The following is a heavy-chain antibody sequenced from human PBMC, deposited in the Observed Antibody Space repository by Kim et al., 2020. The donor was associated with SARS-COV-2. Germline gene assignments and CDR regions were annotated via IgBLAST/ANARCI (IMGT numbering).Heavy chain of an antibody. CDR1: GFTFSSYG. D-gene: IGHD2-15*01. J-gene: IGHJ6*02. CDR3: ARDFGDCSGGSCYYYGMDV. Sequence: GGSLRLSCAASGFTFSSYGMHWVRQAPGKGLEWVAVIWYDGSNKYYADSVKGRFTISRDNSKNTLYLQMNSLRAEDTAVYYCARDFGDCSGGSCYYYGMDVGGQGTTVTVSS. CDR2: IWYDGSNK. V-gene: IGHV3-33*01.